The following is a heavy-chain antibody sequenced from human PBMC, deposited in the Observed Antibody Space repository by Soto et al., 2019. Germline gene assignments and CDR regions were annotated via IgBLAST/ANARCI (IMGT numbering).Heavy chain of an antibody. J-gene: IGHJ4*02. Sequence: QVQLEQSGPGLVKPSQTLSLTCKISGGSISSVNHYWSWIRQSPGEGLEWIGYIFDSGTTHYNPSLKSRVTISGDTSQSQFSLTIHSVTVADTAVYYCAREVSWIGGFDYWGQGTLVTVSS. V-gene: IGHV4-31*02. D-gene: IGHD2-15*01. CDR3: AREVSWIGGFDY. CDR2: IFDSGTT. CDR1: GGSISSVNHY.